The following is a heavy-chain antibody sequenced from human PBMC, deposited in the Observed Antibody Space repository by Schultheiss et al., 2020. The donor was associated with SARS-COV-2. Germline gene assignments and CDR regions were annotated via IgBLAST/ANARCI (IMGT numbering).Heavy chain of an antibody. D-gene: IGHD3-22*01. J-gene: IGHJ4*02. V-gene: IGHV4-59*01. CDR1: GGSFSGYY. CDR3: ARVTFYYDSSGYAYYFDY. Sequence: SETLSLTCAVYGGSFSGYYWSWIRQPPGKGLEWIGYIYYSGSTNYNPSLKSRVTISVDTSKNQFSLKLSSVTAADTAVYYCARVTFYYDSSGYAYYFDYWGQGTLVTVSS. CDR2: IYYSGST.